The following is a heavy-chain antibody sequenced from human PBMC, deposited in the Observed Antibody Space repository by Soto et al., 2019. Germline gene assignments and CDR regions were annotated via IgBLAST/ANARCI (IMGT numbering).Heavy chain of an antibody. CDR2: IIPIFGTA. J-gene: IGHJ6*02. CDR3: ASPLYCSGGSCYLGTYYYGMDV. Sequence: GASVKVSCKASGGTFSSYAISWVRQAPGQGLEWMGGIIPIFGTANYAQKSQGRVTITADKSTSTAYMELSSLRSEDTAVYYCASPLYCSGGSCYLGTYYYGMDVWGQGTTVTVSS. V-gene: IGHV1-69*06. D-gene: IGHD2-15*01. CDR1: GGTFSSYA.